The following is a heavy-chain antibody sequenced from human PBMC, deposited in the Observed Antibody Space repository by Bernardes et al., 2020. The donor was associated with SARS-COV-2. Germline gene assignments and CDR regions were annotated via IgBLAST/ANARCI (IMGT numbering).Heavy chain of an antibody. CDR3: ARQLWLRGYFDY. V-gene: IGHV3-66*02. J-gene: IGHJ4*02. CDR1: GFTVSSNY. D-gene: IGHD5-18*01. Sequence: GGSLRLSCAASGFTVSSNYMSWVRQAPGKGLEWVSVIYSGGSTYYADSVKGRFTISRDNSKNTLYLQMNSLRAEDTAVYYCARQLWLRGYFDYWGQGTLVTVSS. CDR2: IYSGGST.